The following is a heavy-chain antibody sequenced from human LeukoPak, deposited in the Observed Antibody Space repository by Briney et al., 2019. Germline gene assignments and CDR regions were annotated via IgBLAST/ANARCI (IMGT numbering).Heavy chain of an antibody. V-gene: IGHV3-23*01. D-gene: IGHD1-20*01. CDR1: GFTCSGYA. J-gene: IGHJ4*02. Sequence: PGGSLRLSCAASGFTCSGYAMSWVRQAPGKGLEWVSAISGSGGSTYYAASAKGRFTISRDKSKTTLYLQMNSLRAEATAVYYCAKDRAPYNWNDVYYFDYWGQGTLVTVSS. CDR2: ISGSGGST. CDR3: AKDRAPYNWNDVYYFDY.